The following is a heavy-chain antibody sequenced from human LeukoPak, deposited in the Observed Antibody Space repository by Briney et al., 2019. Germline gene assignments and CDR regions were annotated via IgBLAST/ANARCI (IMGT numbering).Heavy chain of an antibody. V-gene: IGHV3-74*01. CDR3: ARVRVGAYDFEY. J-gene: IGHJ4*02. CDR2: INPDGSTT. D-gene: IGHD3-10*01. CDR1: GFTLSSYW. Sequence: PGGSLRLSCAASGFTLSSYWMHWVRQFPGKGLVWVSRINPDGSTTTYADSVKGRFTISRDNAKNTLYLQMNSLRAEDTAVYYCARVRVGAYDFEYWGQGTLVTVSS.